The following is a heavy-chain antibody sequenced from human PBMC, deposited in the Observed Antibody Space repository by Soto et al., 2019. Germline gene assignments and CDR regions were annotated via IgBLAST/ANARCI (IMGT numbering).Heavy chain of an antibody. CDR2: ISYDGSNK. J-gene: IGHJ4*02. Sequence: QVQLVESGGGVVQPGRSLRLSCAASGFTFSSYAMHWVRQAPAKGLEWVAVISYDGSNKYYADSVKGRFTISRDNSKNTLYLQMNSLRAEDTAVYYCAGGDSLFDYWGQGTLVTVSS. CDR1: GFTFSSYA. CDR3: AGGDSLFDY. D-gene: IGHD4-17*01. V-gene: IGHV3-30-3*01.